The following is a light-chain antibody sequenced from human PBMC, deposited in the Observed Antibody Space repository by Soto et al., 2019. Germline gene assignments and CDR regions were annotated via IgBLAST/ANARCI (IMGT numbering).Light chain of an antibody. CDR1: QSINNY. J-gene: IGKJ1*01. CDR2: DAT. Sequence: IQLTQSPSSLSASVGDRVAITCRTSQSINNYLNWYQQKPGKAPKVLIYDATRWQSGVPSRFSGGGSGSAFTLTISSLQPEDFATYYCQQPYSPPLPFGQGPEVEIK. V-gene: IGKV1-39*01. CDR3: QQPYSPPLP.